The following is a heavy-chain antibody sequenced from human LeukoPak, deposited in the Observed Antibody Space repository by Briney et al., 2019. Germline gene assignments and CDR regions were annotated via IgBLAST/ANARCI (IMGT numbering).Heavy chain of an antibody. V-gene: IGHV1-2*02. Sequence: ASVKVSCKASGYTFTGYYMHWVRQAPGQGLEWMGWINPNSGGTNYAQKFQGRVTMTRDTSISTAYMELSRLRSDDTAVYYCARERFIAARPLGYWGQGTLVTVPS. D-gene: IGHD6-6*01. CDR2: INPNSGGT. CDR3: ARERFIAARPLGY. J-gene: IGHJ4*02. CDR1: GYTFTGYY.